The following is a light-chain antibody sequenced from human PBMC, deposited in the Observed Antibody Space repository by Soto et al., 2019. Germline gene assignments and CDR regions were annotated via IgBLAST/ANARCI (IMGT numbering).Light chain of an antibody. CDR1: QNINNY. CDR2: DAS. Sequence: DIQMTQSPSSLSASVGDRVTVTCQASQNINNYLNWYQQKPGRAPKLLIYDASNLEAGVPSRFRGSGSGTDFTFTISRLQPEDIATYYCQQYENLPTFGQGTRLEIK. J-gene: IGKJ5*01. CDR3: QQYENLPT. V-gene: IGKV1-33*01.